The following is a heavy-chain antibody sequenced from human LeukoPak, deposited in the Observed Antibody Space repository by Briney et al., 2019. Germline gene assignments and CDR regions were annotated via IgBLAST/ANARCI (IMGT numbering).Heavy chain of an antibody. Sequence: SETLSLTCTVSGGSISIGSYYWSWIRQPAGKGLEWIERIYTSGSTNYNLSLKSRVTISVDTSKNQFSLKLSSVTAADTAVYYCASVGRRDGYKTSYYFDYWGQGTLVTVSS. D-gene: IGHD5-24*01. V-gene: IGHV4-61*02. CDR1: GGSISIGSYY. CDR2: IYTSGST. CDR3: ASVGRRDGYKTSYYFDY. J-gene: IGHJ4*02.